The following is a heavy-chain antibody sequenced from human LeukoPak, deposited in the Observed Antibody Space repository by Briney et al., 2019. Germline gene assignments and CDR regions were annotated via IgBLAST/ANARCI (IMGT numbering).Heavy chain of an antibody. J-gene: IGHJ6*03. CDR2: ISSSSSYI. D-gene: IGHD1-26*01. CDR3: ARDPYSGSYGADYYYYMDV. CDR1: GFTFSSYS. Sequence: GGSLRLSCAASGFTFSSYSMNWVRQAPGKGLEWVSSISSSSSYIYYADSVKGRFTISRDNAKNSLYLQMNSLRAEDTAVYYCARDPYSGSYGADYYYYMDVWGKGTTVTISS. V-gene: IGHV3-21*01.